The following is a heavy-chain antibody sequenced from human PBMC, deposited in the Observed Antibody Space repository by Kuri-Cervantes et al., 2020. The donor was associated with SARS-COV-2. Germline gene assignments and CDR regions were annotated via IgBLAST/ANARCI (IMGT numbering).Heavy chain of an antibody. J-gene: IGHJ6*02. V-gene: IGHV3-74*01. CDR1: GFTLSGSA. D-gene: IGHD3-9*01. CDR3: VRDLIRDILTDYPGGKGMDV. Sequence: GESLKISCAASGFTLSGSAMHWVRQASGKGLEWVSRINPDGSYTNNADSVKGRFTVSRDNSKNTLFLQMKSLRAEDTAVYYCVRDLIRDILTDYPGGKGMDVWGQGTTVTVSS. CDR2: INPDGSYT.